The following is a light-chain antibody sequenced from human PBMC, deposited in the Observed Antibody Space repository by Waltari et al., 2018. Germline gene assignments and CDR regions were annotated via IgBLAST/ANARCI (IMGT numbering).Light chain of an antibody. CDR1: QTISGY. CDR3: RQSYSTPRT. V-gene: IGKV1-39*01. Sequence: DIQMTQSPSSLSASVGDRVTITCRASQTISGYLNWYQQKPGKAPKLLMYAASSLQSGVPSRFSGSGSGTDFTLTISSLQPEDFATYYCRQSYSTPRTFGQGTKVEIK. J-gene: IGKJ1*01. CDR2: AAS.